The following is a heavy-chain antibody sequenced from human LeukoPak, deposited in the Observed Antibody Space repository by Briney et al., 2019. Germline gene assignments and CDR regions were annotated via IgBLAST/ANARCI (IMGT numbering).Heavy chain of an antibody. V-gene: IGHV3-74*01. CDR3: ASATEVWFGELWPPDY. CDR1: GFTFSSYW. Sequence: PGGSLRLSCAASGFTFSSYWMHWVRQAPGKGLVWVSRINSDGSSTSYADSVKGRFTISRDNAKNTLYLQMSSVRAEDTAVYYCASATEVWFGELWPPDYWGQGTLVTVSS. CDR2: INSDGSST. D-gene: IGHD3-10*01. J-gene: IGHJ4*02.